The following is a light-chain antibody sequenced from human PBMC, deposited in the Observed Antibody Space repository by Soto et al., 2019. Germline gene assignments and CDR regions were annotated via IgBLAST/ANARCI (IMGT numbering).Light chain of an antibody. CDR1: SSDVGGYNF. Sequence: QSVLTQPASVSGSPGQSITISCTGSSSDVGGYNFVSWYQQHPGKAPKLMIYDVSNRPSGVSNRFSGSKSGNTASLTISGLHTEDEADYYCSSYTGSSTLVFGGGTKLTVL. CDR3: SSYTGSSTLV. CDR2: DVS. V-gene: IGLV2-14*01. J-gene: IGLJ2*01.